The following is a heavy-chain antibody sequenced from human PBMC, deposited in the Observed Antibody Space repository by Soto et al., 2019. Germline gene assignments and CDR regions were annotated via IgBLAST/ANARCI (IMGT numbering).Heavy chain of an antibody. CDR2: MNPNSGNT. CDR3: AREKSYGMDL. J-gene: IGHJ6*02. Sequence: QVPLVQSGAEVKKPGASVKVSCKASGYTFTSYDSNWVRQATGQGLEWMGWMNPNSGNTGNAQKVQGRVTMTRNTSISTAYMELSSLRSEDTAVYYCAREKSYGMDLWGQGTTVTVPS. V-gene: IGHV1-8*01. CDR1: GYTFTSYD.